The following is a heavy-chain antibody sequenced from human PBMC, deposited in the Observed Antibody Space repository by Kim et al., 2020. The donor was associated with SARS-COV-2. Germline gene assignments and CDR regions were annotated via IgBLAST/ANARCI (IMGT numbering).Heavy chain of an antibody. D-gene: IGHD1-26*01. CDR2: IWYDGSNK. J-gene: IGHJ6*02. Sequence: GGSLRLSCAASGFTFSSYAMHWVRQAPGKGLEWVAVIWYDGSNKYYADSVKGRFTISRDNSKNTLYLQMNSLRAEDTAVYYCAKASGSYLYYYYYYGMDVWAKGPRSPSP. CDR3: AKASGSYLYYYYYYGMDV. CDR1: GFTFSSYA. V-gene: IGHV3-33*06.